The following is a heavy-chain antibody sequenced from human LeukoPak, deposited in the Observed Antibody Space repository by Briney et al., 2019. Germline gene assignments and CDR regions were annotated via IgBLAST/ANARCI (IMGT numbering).Heavy chain of an antibody. D-gene: IGHD3-10*01. Sequence: GGSLRLSCAASGFTFNNYAMNWVRQAPGKGLEWVSIIYSGGSTYYADSVKGRFTVSRDNSKNTLSLQMNSLRAEDTAVYYCARGQSGTPHYYYGMDVWGQGTTVTVSS. J-gene: IGHJ6*02. V-gene: IGHV3-53*01. CDR3: ARGQSGTPHYYYGMDV. CDR1: GFTFNNYA. CDR2: IYSGGST.